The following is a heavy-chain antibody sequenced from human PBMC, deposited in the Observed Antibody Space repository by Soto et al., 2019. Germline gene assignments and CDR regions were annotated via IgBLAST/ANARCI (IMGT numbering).Heavy chain of an antibody. CDR2: INPNSGVT. CDR3: ARESGGATATLDYYYFYMDV. V-gene: IGHV1-2*04. CDR1: GDSFNDYY. J-gene: IGHJ6*03. D-gene: IGHD5-12*01. Sequence: QVQLVQSGAEVRKPGASVTVSCRSSGDSFNDYYIHWVRQAPGQGLEWMGWINPNSGVTKYAQKSQGWVSMTRDTSIRTVYMQLSRPRSDDTAVYYCARESGGATATLDYYYFYMDVWGTGTTVTVSS.